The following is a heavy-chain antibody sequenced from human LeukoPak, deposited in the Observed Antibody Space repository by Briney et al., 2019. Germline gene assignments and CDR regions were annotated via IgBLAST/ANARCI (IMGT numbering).Heavy chain of an antibody. CDR1: ACSISSGYY. V-gene: IGHV4-38-2*02. J-gene: IGHJ4*02. Sequence: KPSETLSLTCTVSACSISSGYYWGWIRQPPGKGLEWIGSIYHTGNIYYNPSLKSRVTISMDTSKNQFSLRLSSVTDANTAVFYCARCPAEYYFDYWGPGNLVTVSS. CDR3: ARCPAEYYFDY. D-gene: IGHD6-6*01. CDR2: IYHTGNI.